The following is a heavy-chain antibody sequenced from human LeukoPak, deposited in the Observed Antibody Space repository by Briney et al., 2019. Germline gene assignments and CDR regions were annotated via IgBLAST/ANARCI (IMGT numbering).Heavy chain of an antibody. CDR2: IYSGGGT. Sequence: PGGSLRLSCAASGFTVSTNYMSWVRQAPGKGLEWVSLIYSGGGTYYADSVKGRSTISRDNSRNTLSLQMNSLRVDDTAVYYCARGFRSVTTWGYFDYWGQGALVTVSS. J-gene: IGHJ4*02. CDR1: GFTVSTNY. CDR3: ARGFRSVTTWGYFDY. V-gene: IGHV3-66*01. D-gene: IGHD4-17*01.